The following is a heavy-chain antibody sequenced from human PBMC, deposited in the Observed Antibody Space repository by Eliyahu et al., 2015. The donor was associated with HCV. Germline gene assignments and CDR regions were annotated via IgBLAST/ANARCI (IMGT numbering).Heavy chain of an antibody. CDR2: IYGGDSDT. D-gene: IGHD1-26*01. V-gene: IGHV5-51*01. J-gene: IGHJ5*01. Sequence: EVRLVQSGAEVKKPGESLKISCQTFGYKFNKHWIAWVRQMPGKGLEWVGIIYGGDSDTRRSPSFQGQVTISADKSITTAYLQWNSLKAADSGIYYCARVWYSGSRGYLDSWGQGTLVTVSS. CDR3: ARVWYSGSRGYLDS. CDR1: GYKFNKHW.